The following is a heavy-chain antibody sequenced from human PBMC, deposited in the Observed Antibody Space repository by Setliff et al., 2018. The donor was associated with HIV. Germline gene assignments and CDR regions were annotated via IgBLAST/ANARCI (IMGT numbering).Heavy chain of an antibody. CDR1: GYTFTNYA. Sequence: ASVKVSCKAFGYTFTNYALNWVRQAPGQGLEWMGWINTYTANPMYAQGFTGRFVFSVDTSGRTAYLQIRSLKAEDTALYYCARDRGVRGANEAFNIWGLGTMVTVSS. CDR2: INTYTANP. V-gene: IGHV7-4-1*02. J-gene: IGHJ3*02. CDR3: ARDRGVRGANEAFNI. D-gene: IGHD3-10*01.